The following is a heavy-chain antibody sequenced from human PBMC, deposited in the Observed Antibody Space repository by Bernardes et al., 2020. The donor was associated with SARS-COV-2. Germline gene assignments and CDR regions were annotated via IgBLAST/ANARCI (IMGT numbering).Heavy chain of an antibody. CDR1: GFTFSSYA. Sequence: VGSLILSCAASGFTFSSYAMSWVRQAPGKGLEWVSAISGSGGSTYYADSVKGRFTISRDNSKNTLYLQMNSLRAEDTAVYYCAASSGWYSPLDYWGQGTLVTVSS. D-gene: IGHD6-19*01. V-gene: IGHV3-23*01. CDR3: AASSGWYSPLDY. CDR2: ISGSGGST. J-gene: IGHJ4*02.